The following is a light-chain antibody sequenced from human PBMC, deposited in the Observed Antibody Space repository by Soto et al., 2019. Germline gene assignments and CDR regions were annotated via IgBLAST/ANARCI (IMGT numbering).Light chain of an antibody. V-gene: IGLV7-46*01. CDR1: TGAVTSGHY. CDR3: LLSYSGARGV. CDR2: DTS. Sequence: QAVVTQEPSLTVSPGGTVTLTCGSSTGAVTSGHYPYWFQQKTGQAPRTLIYDTSNKHSWTPARFSGSLLGGKAALTLSGAQPEDEAEYSCLLSYSGARGVFGGGTKLTVL. J-gene: IGLJ2*01.